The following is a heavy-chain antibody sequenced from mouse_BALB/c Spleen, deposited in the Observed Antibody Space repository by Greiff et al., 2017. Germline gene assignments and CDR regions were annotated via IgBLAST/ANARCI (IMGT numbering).Heavy chain of an antibody. Sequence: QVQLQQPGAELVRPGASVKLSCKASGYTFTSYWMNWVKQRPGQGLEWIGMIDPSDSETHYNQIFKDKATLTVDKSSSTAYMQLSSLTSEDSAVYYCARRGNYVTCDYWGQGTTLTVSS. CDR2: IDPSDSET. CDR1: GYTFTSYW. D-gene: IGHD2-1*01. V-gene: IGHV1-61*01. J-gene: IGHJ2*01. CDR3: ARRGNYVTCDY.